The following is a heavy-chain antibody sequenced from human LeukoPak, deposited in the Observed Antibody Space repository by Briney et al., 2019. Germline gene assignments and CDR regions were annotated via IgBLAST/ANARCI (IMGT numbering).Heavy chain of an antibody. D-gene: IGHD2-15*01. CDR1: GFTFSSYS. Sequence: GGSLRLSCAASGFTFSSYSMNWVRQAPGKGLEWVSSISSSSSYIYYADSVKGRFTISRDNAKNSLYLQMNSLRAEDTAVYYCASLPQVVAATGTTRNWFDPWGQGTLVTASS. J-gene: IGHJ5*02. CDR3: ASLPQVVAATGTTRNWFDP. V-gene: IGHV3-21*01. CDR2: ISSSSSYI.